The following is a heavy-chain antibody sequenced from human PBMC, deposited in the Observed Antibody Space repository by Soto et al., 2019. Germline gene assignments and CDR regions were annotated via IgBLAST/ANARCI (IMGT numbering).Heavy chain of an antibody. CDR3: TRGPRPSSTGTGAL. CDR1: GFAFDQYW. CDR2: ISDDGARI. D-gene: IGHD1-1*01. V-gene: IGHV3-74*01. Sequence: QLVQSGGGLVPPGGSSRLSCVASGFAFDQYWMHWVRQAAGKGLEWVSRISDDGARIDYADFVKGRFTIARDNAKNTLFLQMRSLRGEDTAVYYCTRGPRPSSTGTGALGGRGALVTVSS. J-gene: IGHJ4*02.